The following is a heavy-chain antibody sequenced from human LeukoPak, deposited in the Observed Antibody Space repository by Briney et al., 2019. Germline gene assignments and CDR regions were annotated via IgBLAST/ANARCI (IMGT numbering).Heavy chain of an antibody. V-gene: IGHV3-30-3*02. J-gene: IGHJ4*02. CDR2: ISYDGSNK. Sequence: GRSLRLSCAASGFTFSSYAMHWVRQAPGKGLEWVAVISYDGSNKYYADSVKGRFTISRDNSKNTLYLQMNSLRAEDTAVYYCASSAYYFDYWGQGTLVTVSS. CDR1: GFTFSSYA. CDR3: ASSAYYFDY.